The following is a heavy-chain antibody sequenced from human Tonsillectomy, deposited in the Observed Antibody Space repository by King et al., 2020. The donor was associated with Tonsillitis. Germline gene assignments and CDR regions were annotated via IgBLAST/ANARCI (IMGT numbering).Heavy chain of an antibody. D-gene: IGHD1-26*01. J-gene: IGHJ4*02. CDR1: GFTFSSHW. V-gene: IGHV3-74*01. Sequence: VQLVESGGGLVQPGGSLRLSCAASGFTFSSHWMHWVRQAPGKGLVWVSRISERSSTDYADTVKGRFTISRDNAKNTVYLQMNSLRGEETAVYYCARGLWGAASRAVYVDLWGQGTLVTVSS. CDR3: ARGLWGAASRAVYVDL. CDR2: ISERSST.